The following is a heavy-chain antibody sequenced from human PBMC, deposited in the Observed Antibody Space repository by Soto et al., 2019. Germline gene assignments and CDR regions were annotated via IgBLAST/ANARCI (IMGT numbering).Heavy chain of an antibody. CDR3: ARGSQLERDALDI. CDR1: GVSINSGGYY. D-gene: IGHD1-1*01. CDR2: IYYTGHN. V-gene: IGHV4-31*03. Sequence: QVQLQESGPGLVKPSQTLSLTCSVSGVSINSGGYYWSWIRHHPGKGLEGIGYIYYTGHNFYNPSLKSRVAMSLDTSKNQFSLKLSSVTAADTAVYYCARGSQLERDALDIWGQGTMVTVSS. J-gene: IGHJ3*02.